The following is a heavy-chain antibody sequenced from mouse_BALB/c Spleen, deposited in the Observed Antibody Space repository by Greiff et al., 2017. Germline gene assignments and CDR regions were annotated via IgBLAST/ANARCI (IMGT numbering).Heavy chain of an antibody. Sequence: VQLQQSGAELVKPGASVKLSCKASGYTFTSYYMYWVKQRPGQGLEWIGEINPSNGGTNFNEKFKSKATLTVDKSSSTAYMQLSSLTSEDSAVYYCTRDYDDAMDYWGQGTSVTVAS. J-gene: IGHJ4*01. CDR1: GYTFTSYY. D-gene: IGHD2-4*01. CDR2: INPSNGGT. CDR3: TRDYDDAMDY. V-gene: IGHV1S81*02.